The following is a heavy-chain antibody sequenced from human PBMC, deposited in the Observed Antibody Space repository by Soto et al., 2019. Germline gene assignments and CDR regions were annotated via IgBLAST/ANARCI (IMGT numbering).Heavy chain of an antibody. CDR2: ISYSGST. Sequence: SETLSLTCTVSGGSISSYYWSWIRQPPGKGLEWIGYISYSGSTNYNPSLKSRVTISVDTSKNQFSLKLSSVTAADTAVYYCARGGVRGVLGYWGQGTLVTVSS. J-gene: IGHJ4*02. CDR1: GGSISSYY. D-gene: IGHD3-10*01. V-gene: IGHV4-59*01. CDR3: ARGGVRGVLGY.